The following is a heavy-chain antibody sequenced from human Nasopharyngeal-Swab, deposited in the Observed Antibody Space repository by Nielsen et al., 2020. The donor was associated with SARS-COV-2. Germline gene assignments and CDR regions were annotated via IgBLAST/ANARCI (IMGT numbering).Heavy chain of an antibody. J-gene: IGHJ4*02. CDR2: ISSTGDYI. CDR3: VRDTPAMFVY. Sequence: VRQAPGKGLEWVSGISSTGDYIYYAASVKGRFTISRDNAKNSLYLQMNSLGAEDAAVYYCVRDTPAMFVYWGQGTLVTVSS. V-gene: IGHV3-21*01.